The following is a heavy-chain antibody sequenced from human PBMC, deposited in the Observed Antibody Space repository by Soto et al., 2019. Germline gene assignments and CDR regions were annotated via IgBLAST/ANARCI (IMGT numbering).Heavy chain of an antibody. Sequence: LRLSCAASGFTFSSYEMNWVRQAPGKGLEWVSYISSSGSTIYYADSVKGRFTISRDNAKNSLYLQMNSLRAEDTAVYYCARVPAGYMTYYYGMDVWGQGTTVTVSS. V-gene: IGHV3-48*03. CDR2: ISSSGSTI. J-gene: IGHJ6*02. CDR1: GFTFSSYE. CDR3: ARVPAGYMTYYYGMDV. D-gene: IGHD5-12*01.